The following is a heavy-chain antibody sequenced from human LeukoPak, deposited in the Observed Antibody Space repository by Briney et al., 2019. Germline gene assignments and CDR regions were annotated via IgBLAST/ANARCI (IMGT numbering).Heavy chain of an antibody. D-gene: IGHD4-17*01. J-gene: IGHJ6*03. V-gene: IGHV1-2*02. CDR1: GYTFTGYY. CDR2: INPNSGGT. CDR3: ARDGDYGERYYYYMDV. Sequence: ASVKVSCEASGYTFTGYYMHWVRQAPGQGLEWMGWINPNSGGTNYAQKFQGRVTMTRDTSISTAYMELSRLRSDDTAVYYCARDGDYGERYYYYMDVWGKGTTVTVSS.